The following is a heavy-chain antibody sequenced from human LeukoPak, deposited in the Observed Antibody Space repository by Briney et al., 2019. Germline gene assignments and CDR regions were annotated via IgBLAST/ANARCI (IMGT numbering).Heavy chain of an antibody. CDR3: ASRKQQLVRLGHSFDY. D-gene: IGHD6-13*01. J-gene: IGHJ4*02. V-gene: IGHV1-2*02. Sequence: ASVKVSCKASGYTFTGYYMNWVRQAPGQGLEWMGWINPNSGGTNYAQKFQGRVTMTGDTSISTAYMELSSLRSDDTAVYYCASRKQQLVRLGHSFDYWGQGTLVTVSS. CDR2: INPNSGGT. CDR1: GYTFTGYY.